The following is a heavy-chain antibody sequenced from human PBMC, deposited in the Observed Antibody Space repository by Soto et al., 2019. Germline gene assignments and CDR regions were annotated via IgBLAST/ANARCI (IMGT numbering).Heavy chain of an antibody. CDR2: IRSKAYGGTT. CDR1: GFTFGDYA. V-gene: IGHV3-49*03. J-gene: IGHJ4*02. CDR3: TRVRRAAARYFDY. D-gene: IGHD6-13*01. Sequence: GGSLRLSCTASGFTFGDYAMSWFRQAPGKGLEWVGFIRSKAYGGTTEYAASVKGRFTISRDDSKSIAYLQMNSLKTEDTAVYYCTRVRRAAARYFDYWGQGTLVTVSS.